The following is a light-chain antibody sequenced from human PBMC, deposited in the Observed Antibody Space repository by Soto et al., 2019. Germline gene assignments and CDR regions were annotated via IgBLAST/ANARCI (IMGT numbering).Light chain of an antibody. CDR1: QSVSSSY. Sequence: EIVLTQSPATLSLSPGERATLSCRASQSVSSSYLAWYQQKPGQAPRLLIYGASTRATGIPARFSGSGSGTEFTLTISSLQSEDFAVYYCQQYGSSPITFGQGTRLEIK. CDR2: GAS. J-gene: IGKJ5*01. V-gene: IGKV3-20*01. CDR3: QQYGSSPIT.